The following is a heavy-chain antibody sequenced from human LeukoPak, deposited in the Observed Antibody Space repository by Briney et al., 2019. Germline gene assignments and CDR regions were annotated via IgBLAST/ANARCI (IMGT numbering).Heavy chain of an antibody. CDR3: AIDEWQQQLVHPFDY. CDR2: ISSSSSYI. CDR1: GFTFSSYS. J-gene: IGHJ4*02. V-gene: IGHV3-21*01. Sequence: GGSLRLSCAASGFTFSSYSMNWVRQAPGKGLEWVSSISSSSSYIYYADSVKCRFTISRDNAKNSLYLQMNSLRAEDTAVYYCAIDEWQQQLVHPFDYWGQGTLVTVSS. D-gene: IGHD6-13*01.